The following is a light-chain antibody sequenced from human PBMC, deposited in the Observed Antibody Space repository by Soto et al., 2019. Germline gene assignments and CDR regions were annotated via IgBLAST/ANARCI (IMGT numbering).Light chain of an antibody. V-gene: IGKV1-39*01. J-gene: IGKJ1*01. Sequence: DIQMTQSPSSLSASVGDRVTITCRASRSINTYVNWYQQRPGKAPELLIYSASILHTGVPSRFSGSGAGTDFTFTINSLLPEDFAIYYCQQTYSTPRTFGQGTKVDIK. CDR1: RSINTY. CDR2: SAS. CDR3: QQTYSTPRT.